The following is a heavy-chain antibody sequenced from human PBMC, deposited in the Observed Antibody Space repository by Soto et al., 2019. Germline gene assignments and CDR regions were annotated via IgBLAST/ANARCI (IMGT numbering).Heavy chain of an antibody. CDR1: GGSFSGYY. D-gene: IGHD6-13*01. Sequence: QVQLQQWGAGLLKPSETLSLTCAVYGGSFSGYYWSWIRQPPGKGLEWIGEVNHSGSTNYNPSLKRRVTRSVGTSKTQFSLKLGSVTAADTAVYYCGFRRSSWYAYWGQGTLVTVAS. J-gene: IGHJ4*02. V-gene: IGHV4-34*01. CDR3: GFRRSSWYAY. CDR2: VNHSGST.